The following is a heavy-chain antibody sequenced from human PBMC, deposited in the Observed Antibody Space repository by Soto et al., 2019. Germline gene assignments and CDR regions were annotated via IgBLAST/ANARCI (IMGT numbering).Heavy chain of an antibody. V-gene: IGHV3-7*05. CDR3: ARERGDYDFWSGSSADYYYYGMDV. CDR1: GFTLSSYW. CDR2: IKQDGSEK. Sequence: HPGGSLRLSCAASGFTLSSYWMSWVRQAPGKGLEWVANIKQDGSEKYYVDSVKGRFTISRDNAKNSLYLQMNSLRAEDTAVYYCARERGDYDFWSGSSADYYYYGMDVWGQGTTVTVS. D-gene: IGHD3-3*01. J-gene: IGHJ6*02.